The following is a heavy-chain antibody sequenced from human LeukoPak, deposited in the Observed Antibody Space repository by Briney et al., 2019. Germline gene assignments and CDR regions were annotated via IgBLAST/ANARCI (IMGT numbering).Heavy chain of an antibody. CDR2: IYYSGST. D-gene: IGHD3-10*01. V-gene: IGHV4-59*08. J-gene: IGHJ6*02. Sequence: SETLSLTCTVSGGSISSYYWSWIRQPPGKGLEWIGYIYYSGSTNYNPSLKSRVTISVDTSKNQFSLKLSSVTAADTAAYYCARFGSGSWTQAAYGMDVWGQGTTVTVSS. CDR1: GGSISSYY. CDR3: ARFGSGSWTQAAYGMDV.